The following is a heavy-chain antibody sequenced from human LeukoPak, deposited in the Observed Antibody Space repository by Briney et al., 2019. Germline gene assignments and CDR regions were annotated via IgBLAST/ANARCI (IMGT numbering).Heavy chain of an antibody. V-gene: IGHV3-48*01. CDR2: ISSSSTI. D-gene: IGHD4-17*01. Sequence: PGGSLRLSCAASGFTFSSYSMNWVRQAPGKGLEWVSYISSSSTIYYADSVKGRFTISRDNAKNSLYLQMNSLRAEDTAVYYCARDRSYGDYALDYWGQGTLVTVSS. CDR3: ARDRSYGDYALDY. CDR1: GFTFSSYS. J-gene: IGHJ4*02.